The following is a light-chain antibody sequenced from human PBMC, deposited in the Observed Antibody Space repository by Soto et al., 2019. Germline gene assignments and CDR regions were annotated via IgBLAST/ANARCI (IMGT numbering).Light chain of an antibody. J-gene: IGLJ3*02. CDR1: SSDVVDYNS. CDR2: DVN. CDR3: SSYTTVNTLV. V-gene: IGLV2-14*01. Sequence: QSALTQPASVSGSLGQSIAISCTATSSDVVDYNSVSWYQHHPGKAPKLIVYDVNHRPSWISTRFSGSKSGNTASLTISGLQSEDEADYYCSSYTTVNTLVFGGGTKVTVL.